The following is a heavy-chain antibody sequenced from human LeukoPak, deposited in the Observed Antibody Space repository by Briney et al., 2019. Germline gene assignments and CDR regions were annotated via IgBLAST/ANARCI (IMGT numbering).Heavy chain of an antibody. CDR2: ISAYNGNT. V-gene: IGHV1-18*01. CDR1: GYTFTSYG. CDR3: ARGYCSSTSRPNFDP. J-gene: IGHJ5*02. Sequence: ASVKVSCKASGYTFTSYGISWVRQAPGQGLEWMGWISAYNGNTNYAQKLQGRVTMTTDTSTSTAYMELRSLRSDDTAVYYCARGYCSSTSRPNFDPWGQGTLVTVSS. D-gene: IGHD2-2*01.